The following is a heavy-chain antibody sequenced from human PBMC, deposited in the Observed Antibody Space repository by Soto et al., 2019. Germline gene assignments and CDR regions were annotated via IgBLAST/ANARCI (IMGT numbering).Heavy chain of an antibody. CDR2: INAANGYT. CDR3: ARGGGLDD. CDR1: GYSFTSFP. D-gene: IGHD3-10*01. Sequence: QVQLVQSGAEVKKPGASVKVSCKASGYSFTSFPIHWVRQAPGQGLECMGWINAANGYTRYSQKFQGRVTITRDTSATTAYMDMSSLTSDDTAVYYCARGGGLDDWGQGTLITVSP. J-gene: IGHJ4*02. V-gene: IGHV1-3*01.